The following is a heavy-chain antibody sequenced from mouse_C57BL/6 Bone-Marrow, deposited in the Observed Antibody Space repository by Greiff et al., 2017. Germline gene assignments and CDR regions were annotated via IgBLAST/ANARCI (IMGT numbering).Heavy chain of an antibody. CDR3: ASGPIYYDYDD. V-gene: IGHV1-42*01. J-gene: IGHJ2*01. Sequence: VQLQQSGPELVKPGASVKISCKASGYSFTGYYMNWVKQSPEKSLEWIGEINPSTGGTTYNQKFKAKATLTVDKSSSTAYMQLKSLTSEDSAVYYCASGPIYYDYDDWGQGTTLTVSS. CDR1: GYSFTGYY. CDR2: INPSTGGT. D-gene: IGHD2-4*01.